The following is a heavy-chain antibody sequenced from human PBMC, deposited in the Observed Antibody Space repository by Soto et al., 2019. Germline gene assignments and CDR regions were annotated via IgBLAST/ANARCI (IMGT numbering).Heavy chain of an antibody. V-gene: IGHV4-30-2*01. Sequence: SETLSLTCAVSGGSISSGGYSWSWIRQPPGKGLEWIGYIYHSGSTYYNPSLKSRVTISVDRSKNQFSLKLSSVTAADTAVYYCARGYDYVWGSYRPSRYFDYWGQGTLVTVSS. CDR1: GGSISSGGYS. D-gene: IGHD3-16*02. CDR2: IYHSGST. CDR3: ARGYDYVWGSYRPSRYFDY. J-gene: IGHJ4*02.